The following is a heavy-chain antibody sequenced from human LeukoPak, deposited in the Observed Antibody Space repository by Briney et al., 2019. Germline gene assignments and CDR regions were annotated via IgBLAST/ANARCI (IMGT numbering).Heavy chain of an antibody. CDR2: IIPIFGTA. CDR1: GGTFSSYA. V-gene: IGHV1-69*13. J-gene: IGHJ6*04. Sequence: SVMVSCKASGGTFSSYAISWVRQAPGQGLEWMGGIIPIFGTANYAQKFQGRVTITADESTSTAYMELSSLRSEDTAVYYCAREITMVRGKSDYYYYYGMDVWGKGTTVTVSS. D-gene: IGHD3-10*01. CDR3: AREITMVRGKSDYYYYYGMDV.